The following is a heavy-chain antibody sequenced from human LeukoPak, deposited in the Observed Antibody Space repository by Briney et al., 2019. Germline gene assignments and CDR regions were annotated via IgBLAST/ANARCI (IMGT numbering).Heavy chain of an antibody. CDR2: MNPNSGNT. CDR3: AINDGVVAAHLNWFDP. CDR1: GYTFTSCD. J-gene: IGHJ5*02. D-gene: IGHD2-15*01. Sequence: GASVKVSCKASGYTFTSCDINWVRQATGQGLEWMGWMNPNSGNTGYAQKFQGRVTMTRNTSISIAYMELSSLRSEDTAVYYCAINDGVVAAHLNWFDPWGQGTLVTVSS. V-gene: IGHV1-8*01.